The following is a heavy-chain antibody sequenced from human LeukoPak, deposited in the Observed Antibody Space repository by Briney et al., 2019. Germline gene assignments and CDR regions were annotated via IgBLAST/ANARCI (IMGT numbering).Heavy chain of an antibody. Sequence: GGSLRLSCAASGFTFSSYWMSWVRQALGKGLEWVANIKQDGSEKYYVDSVKGRFTTSRDNTQNSLYLQMNSLRAEDTAVYYCAREDGYSYGMNYYYYYYMDVWGKGTTVTVSS. J-gene: IGHJ6*03. CDR3: AREDGYSYGMNYYYYYYMDV. D-gene: IGHD5-18*01. V-gene: IGHV3-7*01. CDR2: IKQDGSEK. CDR1: GFTFSSYW.